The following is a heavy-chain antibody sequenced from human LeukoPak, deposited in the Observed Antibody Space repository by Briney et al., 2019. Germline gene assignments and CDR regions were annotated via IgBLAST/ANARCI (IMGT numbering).Heavy chain of an antibody. V-gene: IGHV1-46*03. Sequence: GASVKVSCKASGYTFTSYYMHWVRQAPGQGLEWMGIINPSGGSTSYAQKFQGRVTMTRDTSTSTVYMELSSLRSEDTAVYYCARGGQNDYGDQGYFDYWGQGTLVTVSS. CDR1: GYTFTSYY. CDR2: INPSGGST. CDR3: ARGGQNDYGDQGYFDY. J-gene: IGHJ4*02. D-gene: IGHD4-17*01.